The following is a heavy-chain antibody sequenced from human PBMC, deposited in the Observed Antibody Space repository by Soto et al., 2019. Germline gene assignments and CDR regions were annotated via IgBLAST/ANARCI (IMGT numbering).Heavy chain of an antibody. D-gene: IGHD5-12*01. V-gene: IGHV4-59*08. Sequence: SETLSLTCTVSGDSISIYNWNWIRQSPGKGLEWIGYAHYSGGTLYNPSLNGRVTISLDTSKNQFSLKLTSVTAADTAVYFCARFIYGSFMVARADGMDVGGQVTTVT. CDR3: ARFIYGSFMVARADGMDV. J-gene: IGHJ6*02. CDR2: AHYSGGT. CDR1: GDSISIYN.